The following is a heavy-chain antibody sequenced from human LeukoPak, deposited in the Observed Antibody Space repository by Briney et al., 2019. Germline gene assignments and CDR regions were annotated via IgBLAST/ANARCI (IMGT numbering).Heavy chain of an antibody. CDR3: AGPYGDYAVYYYGMDV. CDR2: INHNGNVN. V-gene: IGHV3-7*03. CDR1: GFTFSSYW. J-gene: IGHJ6*02. Sequence: GGSLRLSCAASGFTFSSYWMNWARQAPGKGLEWVASINHNGNVNYYVDSVKGRFTISRDNAKNSLYLQMSNLRAEDTAVYYCAGPYGDYAVYYYGMDVWGQGTTVTVSS. D-gene: IGHD4-17*01.